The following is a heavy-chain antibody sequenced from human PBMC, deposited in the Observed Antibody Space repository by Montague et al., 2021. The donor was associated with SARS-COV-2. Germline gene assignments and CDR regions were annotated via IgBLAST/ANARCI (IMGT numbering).Heavy chain of an antibody. CDR3: ARDHMTILFTVYYYGMDV. D-gene: IGHD4/OR15-4a*01. J-gene: IGHJ6*02. CDR2: IYPSGST. V-gene: IGHV4-4*07. CDR1: GGSISSYY. Sequence: SETLSLTCTVAGGSISSYYWSWIRQPAGKGLEWIGRIYPSGSTKXXPSLKSRVTTSVDTSKNQSSLKLSSVTAADTAVYYCARDHMTILFTVYYYGMDVWGQGTTVTVSS.